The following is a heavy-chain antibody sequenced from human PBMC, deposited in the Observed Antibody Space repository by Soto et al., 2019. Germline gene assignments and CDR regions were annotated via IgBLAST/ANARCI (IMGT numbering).Heavy chain of an antibody. CDR3: ARDSKSYCSGGSCYDYYYYYGMDV. D-gene: IGHD2-15*01. CDR1: GFTFSSYG. CDR2: IWYDGSNK. Sequence: QVQLVESGGGVVQPGRSLRLSCAASGFTFSSYGMHWVRQAPGKGLEWVAVIWYDGSNKYYADSVKGRFTISRDNSKNTLDLQMNSLRAEDTAVYYCARDSKSYCSGGSCYDYYYYYGMDVWGQGTTVTVSS. J-gene: IGHJ6*02. V-gene: IGHV3-33*01.